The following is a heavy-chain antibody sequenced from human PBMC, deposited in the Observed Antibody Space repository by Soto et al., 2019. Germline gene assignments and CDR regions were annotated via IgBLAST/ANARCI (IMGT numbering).Heavy chain of an antibody. J-gene: IGHJ5*02. V-gene: IGHV4-34*01. Sequence: PSETLSLTCAVYGGSFSGFSWNWIRQPPGKGLEWIGEITHSGSTNYNPSLKSRVTISLDTSKNQFSLKLNSVTAADTAEYYCAREGSGYIVGLDPWGQGTLVTVSS. D-gene: IGHD5-12*01. CDR1: GGSFSGFS. CDR2: ITHSGST. CDR3: AREGSGYIVGLDP.